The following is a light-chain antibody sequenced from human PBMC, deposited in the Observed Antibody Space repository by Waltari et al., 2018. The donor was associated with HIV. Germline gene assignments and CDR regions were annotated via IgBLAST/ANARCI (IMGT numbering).Light chain of an antibody. CDR2: GAS. V-gene: IGKV3-20*01. Sequence: EIVLTQSPGTLSLSPGERATLSCRASQSVSSTYLAWYQQKPGQAPRLLIYGASSRATGIPDRFSGSGSGTDFTLDISRVEPEDFAAYYCQQYGNSLITFGQGTRLAIK. J-gene: IGKJ5*01. CDR1: QSVSSTY. CDR3: QQYGNSLIT.